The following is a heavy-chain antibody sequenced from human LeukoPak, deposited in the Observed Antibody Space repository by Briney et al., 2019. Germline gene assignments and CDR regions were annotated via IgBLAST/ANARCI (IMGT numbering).Heavy chain of an antibody. J-gene: IGHJ4*02. Sequence: GGSLRLSCAASGFTVSSSYMSWVRQAPGKGLEWVSTVYSGGSIYYADSVKGRFTTSRHNSNNTLDLQINSLRTEDTAMYYCARSYNSAWLDYWGQGTLVTVSS. CDR3: ARSYNSAWLDY. D-gene: IGHD6-19*01. CDR2: VYSGGSI. CDR1: GFTVSSSY. V-gene: IGHV3-53*04.